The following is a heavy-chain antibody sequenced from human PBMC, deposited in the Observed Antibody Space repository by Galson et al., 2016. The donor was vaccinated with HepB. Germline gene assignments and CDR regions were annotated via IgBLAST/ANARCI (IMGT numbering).Heavy chain of an antibody. J-gene: IGHJ5*02. D-gene: IGHD4-11*01. CDR1: GLPFSNYW. CDR2: VYPGGSP. CDR3: AGQPEYYSNNNWFDP. Sequence: LSCAASGLPFSNYWMHWVRQAPGKGLEWIGEVYPGGSPNYSPSLKSRVTISVATSKSQFSLKLRSVTAADTAVYYRAGQPEYYSNNNWFDPWGQGTLVTVSS. V-gene: IGHV4/OR15-8*01.